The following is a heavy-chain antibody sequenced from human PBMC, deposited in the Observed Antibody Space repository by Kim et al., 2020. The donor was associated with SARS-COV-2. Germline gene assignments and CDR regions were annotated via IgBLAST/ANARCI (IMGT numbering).Heavy chain of an antibody. Sequence: GGSLRLSCVASGFSLDDNNMHWIRQRPGKGLEWVSLISWDGGTTHYGDSMKGRFTVSRDSSKNSLYLQMNRLTTEDIALYYCAKDGSSLAAAGLRESFAPGWNFALWGRGTLVTVSS. CDR3: AKDGSSLAAAGLRESFAPGWNFAL. CDR2: ISWDGGTT. CDR1: GFSLDDNN. D-gene: IGHD6-13*01. J-gene: IGHJ2*01. V-gene: IGHV3-43*01.